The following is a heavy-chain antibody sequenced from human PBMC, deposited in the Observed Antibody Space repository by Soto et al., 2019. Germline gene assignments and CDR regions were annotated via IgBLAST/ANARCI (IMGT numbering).Heavy chain of an antibody. CDR2: IDPSESYI. J-gene: IGHJ5*02. D-gene: IGHD5-18*01. CDR1: GYIFSIYW. CDR3: ARLAAMVTLSWFDP. V-gene: IGHV5-10-1*01. Sequence: PGESLKISCKGSGYIFSIYWIGWVRQVPGKGLEWMGSIDPSESYINYSPSFQGHVTISADKSIRTAYLQWSSLKASDTAMYYCARLAAMVTLSWFDPWGQGTLVTVYS.